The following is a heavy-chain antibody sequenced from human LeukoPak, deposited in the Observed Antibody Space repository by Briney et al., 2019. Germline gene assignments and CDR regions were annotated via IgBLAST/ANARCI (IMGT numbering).Heavy chain of an antibody. V-gene: IGHV7-4-1*02. Sequence: ASVKVSCKASGYTFTSYAMNWVRQAPGQGLEWMGWINTNTGNPTYAQGFTGRFVFSLDTSVSTAYLQISSLKAEDTAVYYCARDPLRSYYDSSGYGDAFDIWGQGTMVTVSS. J-gene: IGHJ3*02. CDR1: GYTFTSYA. D-gene: IGHD3-22*01. CDR2: INTNTGNP. CDR3: ARDPLRSYYDSSGYGDAFDI.